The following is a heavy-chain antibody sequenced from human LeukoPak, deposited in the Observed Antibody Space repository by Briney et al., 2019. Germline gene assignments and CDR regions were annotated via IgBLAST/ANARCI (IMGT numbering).Heavy chain of an antibody. Sequence: VKVSCKASGGTFSSYAISWVRQAPGQGLEWMGGIIPIFGTANYAQKFQGRVTITADESTSTAYMELSSLRSEDTAVYYCARDLNRGIRTLGYWGQGTLVTVSS. CDR3: ARDLNRGIRTLGY. CDR1: GGTFSSYA. V-gene: IGHV1-69*01. J-gene: IGHJ4*02. CDR2: IIPIFGTA. D-gene: IGHD1-26*01.